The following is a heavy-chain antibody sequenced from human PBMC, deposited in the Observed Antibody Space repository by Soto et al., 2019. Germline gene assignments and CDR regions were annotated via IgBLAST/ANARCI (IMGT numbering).Heavy chain of an antibody. Sequence: SETLSLTCTVSGGSISSYYWSWIRQPPGKGLEWIGYIYYSGSTNYNPSLKSRATISVDTSKNQFSLKLSSVTAADTAVYYCARANGYSSGWLVDYWGQGTLVTVSS. V-gene: IGHV4-59*01. CDR1: GGSISSYY. J-gene: IGHJ4*02. CDR3: ARANGYSSGWLVDY. CDR2: IYYSGST. D-gene: IGHD6-19*01.